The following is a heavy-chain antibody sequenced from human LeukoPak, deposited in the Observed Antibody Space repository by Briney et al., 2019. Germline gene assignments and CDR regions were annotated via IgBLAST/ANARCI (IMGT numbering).Heavy chain of an antibody. Sequence: ASVKLSCKTSGYTFTNYAIHWVRQVPGQRLEWIGCIPGDNANTQYSRKFQGRVTFIRDTSASTAYMELSSLTSDDMAIFYCARGGPNSGGWTLDHWGQGTLVSVSS. D-gene: IGHD6-19*01. J-gene: IGHJ4*02. CDR1: GYTFTNYA. V-gene: IGHV1-3*01. CDR3: ARGGPNSGGWTLDH. CDR2: IPGDNANT.